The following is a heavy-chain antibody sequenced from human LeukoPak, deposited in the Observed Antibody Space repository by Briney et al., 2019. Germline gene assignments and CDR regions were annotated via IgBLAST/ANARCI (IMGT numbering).Heavy chain of an antibody. CDR1: GFTFSSYA. Sequence: GASLRLSCAASGFTFSSYAMSWVRQAPGKGLEWVSSISGSGGTTYYADSVKGRFTISRDNSKNTLFLQMNSLRAEDTAVYYCAKGGLVVAATTRYNWFDPWGQGALVTVSS. CDR3: AKGGLVVAATTRYNWFDP. V-gene: IGHV3-23*01. J-gene: IGHJ5*02. D-gene: IGHD2-15*01. CDR2: ISGSGGTT.